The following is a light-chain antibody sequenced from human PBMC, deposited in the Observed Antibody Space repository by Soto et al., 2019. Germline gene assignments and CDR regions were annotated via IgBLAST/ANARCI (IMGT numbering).Light chain of an antibody. CDR1: QSLVSSDGNTY. CDR3: MQGTHWPRA. J-gene: IGKJ1*01. Sequence: DVVLTQSPLSLPVTLGQPASISCRSSQSLVSSDGNTYLSWFQQRPGQSPRRLIYKVSIRDSGVPDRFVGSGSSTDFTLKISRVEAADVGVYYGMQGTHWPRAFGQGTKVEIK. V-gene: IGKV2-30*01. CDR2: KVS.